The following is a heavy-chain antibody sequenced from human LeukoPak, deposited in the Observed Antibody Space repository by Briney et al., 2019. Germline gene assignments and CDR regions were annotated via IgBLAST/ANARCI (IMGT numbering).Heavy chain of an antibody. J-gene: IGHJ2*01. V-gene: IGHV3-7*01. CDR2: IRQDGDEK. Sequence: GGSLRLSCAASGFTFSSYWMSWVRQAPGKELEWVGNIRQDGDEKFYADSVRGRFTISRDNAKNSLYLHLNRLRAEDTAIYCARVRTEWYIDLWGRGTLVTVSP. CDR1: GFTFSSYW. D-gene: IGHD2-8*02. CDR3: ARVRTEWYIDL.